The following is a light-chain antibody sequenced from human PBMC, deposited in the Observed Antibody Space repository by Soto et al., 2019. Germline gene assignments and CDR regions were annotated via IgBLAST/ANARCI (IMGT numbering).Light chain of an antibody. CDR3: CSYAGGGSYV. CDR1: SSDVGSYNL. Sequence: QSVLTQPASVSGSPGQSITISCTGSSSDVGSYNLVSWYQQHPGKAPKLMIYEGSKRPSGVSNRFSGSKSGNTASLTISGIQAEDEADYYCCSYAGGGSYVFGPGTKLTVL. CDR2: EGS. V-gene: IGLV2-23*01. J-gene: IGLJ1*01.